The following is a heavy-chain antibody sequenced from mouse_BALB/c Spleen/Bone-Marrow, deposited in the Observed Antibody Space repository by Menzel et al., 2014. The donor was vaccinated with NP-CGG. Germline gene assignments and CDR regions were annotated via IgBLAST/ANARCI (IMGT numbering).Heavy chain of an antibody. CDR2: IHLSDSES. Sequence: QVQLKESGAELVRPGASVKLSCKASGYSFTSSWMNWVKQRPGQGLEWIGMIHLSDSESRLNQKFKDKATLTVDKSSSTAYMQLSSPTSEDSAVYYCTRYDPTTRAFAYWGQGTLVTVSA. J-gene: IGHJ3*01. CDR3: TRYDPTTRAFAY. D-gene: IGHD3-3*01. CDR1: GYSFTSSW. V-gene: IGHV1-61*01.